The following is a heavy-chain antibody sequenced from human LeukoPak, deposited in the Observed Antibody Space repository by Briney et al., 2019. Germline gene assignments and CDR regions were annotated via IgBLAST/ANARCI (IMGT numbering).Heavy chain of an antibody. CDR2: ISAYNGNT. D-gene: IGHD3-9*01. CDR1: GYTFTSYG. CDR3: ARAGRYDILTGYYYHGMDV. Sequence: ASVKVSCKASGYTFTSYGISWVRQAPGQGLEWMGWISAYNGNTNYAQKLQGRVTMTTDTSTSTAYMELRSLRSDDTAVYYCARAGRYDILTGYYYHGMDVWGQGTTVTVSS. J-gene: IGHJ6*02. V-gene: IGHV1-18*01.